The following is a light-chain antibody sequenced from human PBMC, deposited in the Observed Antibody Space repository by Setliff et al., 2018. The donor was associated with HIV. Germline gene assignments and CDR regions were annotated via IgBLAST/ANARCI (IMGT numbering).Light chain of an antibody. CDR1: KLGDKY. J-gene: IGLJ1*01. V-gene: IGLV3-1*01. CDR2: QDS. CDR3: QAWDSSTAV. Sequence: SYELSQPPSVSVSPRQTASITCSGDKLGDKYACWYQQKPGQSPVLVIYQDSRRPSGIPERFSGSNSGNTATLTISGTQAMDEADYYCQAWDSSTAVFGTGTKVTVL.